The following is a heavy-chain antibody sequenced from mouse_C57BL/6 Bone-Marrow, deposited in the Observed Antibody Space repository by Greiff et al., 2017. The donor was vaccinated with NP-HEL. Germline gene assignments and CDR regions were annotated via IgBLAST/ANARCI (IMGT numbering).Heavy chain of an antibody. Sequence: QVHVKQSGAELVRPGASVKLSCKASGYTFTDYYINWVKQRPGQGLEWIARIYPGSGNTYYNEKFKGKATLTAEKSSSTAYMQLSSLTSEDSAVYFCARSAYGSSGAMDYWSQGTSVTVSS. V-gene: IGHV1-76*01. CDR1: GYTFTDYY. D-gene: IGHD1-1*01. J-gene: IGHJ4*01. CDR2: IYPGSGNT. CDR3: ARSAYGSSGAMDY.